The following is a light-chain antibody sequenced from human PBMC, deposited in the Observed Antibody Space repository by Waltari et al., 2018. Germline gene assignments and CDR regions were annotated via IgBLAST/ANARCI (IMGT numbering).Light chain of an antibody. CDR1: QSVSSY. CDR3: QQRSNWRTWT. CDR2: DAS. J-gene: IGKJ1*01. V-gene: IGKV3-11*01. Sequence: EIVLTQSPATLSLSPGERAPLSCRASQSVSSYLAWYQQKPGQAPRLLIYDASNRATGIPARFSGSGSGTDFTLTISSLEPEDFAVYYCQQRSNWRTWTFGQGTKVEIK.